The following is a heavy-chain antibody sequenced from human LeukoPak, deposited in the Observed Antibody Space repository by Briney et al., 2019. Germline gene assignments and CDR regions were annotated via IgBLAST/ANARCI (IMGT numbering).Heavy chain of an antibody. CDR2: ISYDESYR. CDR3: ARVQWELLYPDY. Sequence: GGSLRLSCEASGFTFSSYAMHWVRQAPGKGLEWVALISYDESYRYYADSVKGRFTISRDNSKNTLYLQMNSLRADDTAVYYCARVQWELLYPDYWGQGTPVTVSS. CDR1: GFTFSSYA. J-gene: IGHJ4*02. V-gene: IGHV3-30-3*01. D-gene: IGHD1-26*01.